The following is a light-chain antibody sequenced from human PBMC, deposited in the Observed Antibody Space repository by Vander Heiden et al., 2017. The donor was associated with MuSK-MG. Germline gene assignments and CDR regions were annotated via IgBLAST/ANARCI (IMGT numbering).Light chain of an antibody. CDR2: AAS. V-gene: IGKV1-9*01. CDR1: QGISSY. J-gene: IGKJ4*01. Sequence: DIHLTQSPSFLSASVGHRVTITCRASQGISSYLAWYQQKPGKAPNLLIYAASTLQSGVPSRFSGSGSGTEFSLTISSLQPEDFATYYCQQLNLSPISFGRGTKVDIK. CDR3: QQLNLSPIS.